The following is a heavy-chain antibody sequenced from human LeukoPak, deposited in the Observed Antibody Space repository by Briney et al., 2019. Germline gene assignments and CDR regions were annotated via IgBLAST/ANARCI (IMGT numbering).Heavy chain of an antibody. D-gene: IGHD6-13*01. Sequence: GSLRLSCAASGFTFSSYSMNWVRQAPGKGLEWVSYISSSSSTIYYADSVKGRFTISRDNAKDSLYLQMNSLRAEDTAVYYCARRPRGSSFDYWGQGTLVTVSS. CDR3: ARRPRGSSFDY. CDR2: ISSSSSTI. V-gene: IGHV3-48*01. J-gene: IGHJ4*02. CDR1: GFTFSSYS.